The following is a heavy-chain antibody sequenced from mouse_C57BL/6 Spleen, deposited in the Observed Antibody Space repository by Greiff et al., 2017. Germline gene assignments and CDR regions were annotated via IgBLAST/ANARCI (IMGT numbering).Heavy chain of an antibody. CDR3: ARAACYWYFDV. CDR2: ISSGSSTI. CDR1: GFTFSDYG. Sequence: EVKLVESGGGLVKPGGSLKLSCAASGFTFSDYGMHWVRQAPEKGLEWVAYISSGSSTIYYADTVKGRFTISRDNAKNTLFLQMARLRSEDTARYYCARAACYWYFDVWGTGTTVTVSS. J-gene: IGHJ1*03. V-gene: IGHV5-17*01.